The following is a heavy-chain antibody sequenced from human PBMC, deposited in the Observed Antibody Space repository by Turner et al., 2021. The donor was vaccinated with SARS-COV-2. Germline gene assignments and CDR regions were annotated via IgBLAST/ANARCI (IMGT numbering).Heavy chain of an antibody. J-gene: IGHJ6*02. CDR1: GGSISSKS. V-gene: IGHV4-59*08. D-gene: IGHD1-26*01. CDR2: FYKIGSI. Sequence: QVQLQESGPGLVRPSETLSLTCTVPGGSISSKSWSWIRQSPGRGLEWIGYFYKIGSIDYNPTLRSRVTISVDTSKNQLSLNRISMTAADTAVYYCARHQGSASGYDHGMNVWGQGTAVIVSS. CDR3: ARHQGSASGYDHGMNV.